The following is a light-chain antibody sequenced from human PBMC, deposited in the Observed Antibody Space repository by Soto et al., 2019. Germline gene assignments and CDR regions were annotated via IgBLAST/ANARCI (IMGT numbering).Light chain of an antibody. CDR1: SSNIKSNT. J-gene: IGLJ3*02. V-gene: IGLV1-44*01. CDR3: AAWDDSLNGWG. CDR2: SNN. Sequence: QSVLTQPPSASGTPGQRVTISCYGSSSNIKSNTVSWYQHLPRTAPKLLIYSNNQLPSGVPDRCSGSKSGTSASLDISGLQSEDEADYYCAAWDDSLNGWGFGGGTKLTV.